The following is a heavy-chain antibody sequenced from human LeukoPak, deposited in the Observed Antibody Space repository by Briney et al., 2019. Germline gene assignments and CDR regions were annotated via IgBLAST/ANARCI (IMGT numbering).Heavy chain of an antibody. CDR1: GYTFTSYY. J-gene: IGHJ4*02. V-gene: IGHV1-46*01. Sequence: ASVKVSCKASGYTFTSYYMHWVRQAPGQGLEWMGIINPSGGSTSYAQKFQGRVTMTRDTSTSTVYMELSSLRSDDTAVYYCARDRWPGIAVAGTTFDYWGQGTLVTVSS. CDR3: ARDRWPGIAVAGTTFDY. D-gene: IGHD6-19*01. CDR2: INPSGGST.